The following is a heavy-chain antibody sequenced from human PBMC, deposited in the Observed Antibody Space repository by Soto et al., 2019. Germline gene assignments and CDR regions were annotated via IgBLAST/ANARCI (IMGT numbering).Heavy chain of an antibody. CDR1: GYSVTSHY. CDR3: ARAGIAYCSSTTCYLYYYVMDV. D-gene: IGHD2-2*01. Sequence: ASVKVSCKASGYSVTSHYMHWVRQAPGQGLEWMGIINPNSGSTTYAQKFQGRVTMTRDTSTSTVYMELTSLTSGDTAVYYCARAGIAYCSSTTCYLYYYVMDVWGQGTTVTVSS. CDR2: INPNSGST. J-gene: IGHJ6*02. V-gene: IGHV1-46*01.